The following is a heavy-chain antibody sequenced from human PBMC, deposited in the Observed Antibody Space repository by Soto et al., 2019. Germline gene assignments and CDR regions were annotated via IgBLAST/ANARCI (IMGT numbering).Heavy chain of an antibody. CDR1: GDSINNYF. CDR3: ARARQRDTGRGLDV. D-gene: IGHD5-18*01. Sequence: PSETLSLTCTISGDSINNYFWNWIRQTPGKGLEWIGYISYSGSTSYNPSLQSRVTISSDTSKNHFSLKLSSVTAADTAVYYCARARQRDTGRGLDVWGQGPTVTVSS. CDR2: ISYSGST. J-gene: IGHJ6*02. V-gene: IGHV4-59*01.